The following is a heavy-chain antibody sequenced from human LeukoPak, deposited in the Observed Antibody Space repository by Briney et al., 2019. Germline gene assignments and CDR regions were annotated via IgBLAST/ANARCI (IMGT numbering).Heavy chain of an antibody. CDR2: IYRGVST. CDR1: GFTVSSNY. Sequence: GGSLRLSCAASGFTVSSNYMSWVREAPGRGLGWVSVIYRGVSTYYADSVKGGFTISRDNSKNTLYLQMNSLRAEDTAVYYCARNPDYDFCWFDPWGQGTLVTVSS. J-gene: IGHJ5*02. V-gene: IGHV3-53*01. D-gene: IGHD3-3*01. CDR3: ARNPDYDFCWFDP.